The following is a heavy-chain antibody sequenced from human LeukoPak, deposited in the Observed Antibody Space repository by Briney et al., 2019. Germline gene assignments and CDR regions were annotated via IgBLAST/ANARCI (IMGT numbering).Heavy chain of an antibody. D-gene: IGHD2-15*01. CDR3: ASVVVVAATGYYYGMDV. CDR2: IIPILGIA. CDR1: GGTFSSYA. J-gene: IGHJ6*02. Sequence: SVKVSCEASGGTFSSYAISWVRQAPGQGLEWMGRIIPILGIANYAQKFQGRVTITADKSTSTAYMELSSLRSEDTAVYYCASVVVVAATGYYYGMDVWGQGTTVTVSS. V-gene: IGHV1-69*04.